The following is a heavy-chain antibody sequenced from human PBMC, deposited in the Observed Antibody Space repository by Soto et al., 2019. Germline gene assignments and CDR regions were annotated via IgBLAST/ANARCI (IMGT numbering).Heavy chain of an antibody. CDR3: ARGPRLSVGPAATGMPDV. Sequence: AAVQVSCKASGYTFTSYGISWVRQAPGQGLEWMGWISAYNGNTNYAQKLQGRVTMTTDTTTSTAYMELSSLRSEDTAVYYCARGPRLSVGPAATGMPDVWGQGTTVTVPS. J-gene: IGHJ6*02. V-gene: IGHV1-18*01. D-gene: IGHD2-2*01. CDR1: GYTFTSYG. CDR2: ISAYNGNT.